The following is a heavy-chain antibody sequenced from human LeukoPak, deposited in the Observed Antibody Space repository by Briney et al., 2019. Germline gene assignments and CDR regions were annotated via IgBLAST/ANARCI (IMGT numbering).Heavy chain of an antibody. V-gene: IGHV4-59*01. CDR3: ARGRGSGSYSTFDY. CDR2: IYYSGST. D-gene: IGHD3-10*01. J-gene: IGHJ4*02. Sequence: SETLSLTCTVSGDSISSYYWSWIRQPPGKGLEWIGYIYYSGSTNYNPSLKSRVTISVDTSKNQFSLKLSSVTAADTAVYYCARGRGSGSYSTFDYWGQGTLVTVSS. CDR1: GDSISSYY.